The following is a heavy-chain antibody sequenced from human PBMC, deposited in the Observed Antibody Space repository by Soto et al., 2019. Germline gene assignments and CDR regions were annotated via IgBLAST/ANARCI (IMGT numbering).Heavy chain of an antibody. D-gene: IGHD3-10*01. V-gene: IGHV4-59*01. J-gene: IGHJ4*02. CDR1: GGSISSYY. Sequence: QVQLQESGPGLVKPSETLSLTCTVSGGSISSYYWSWIRQPPGKGLEWIGYIYYSGSTNYNPSLKGRVTISVDTSKNQFSLKLSSVTAADTAVYYCARDRWGEDGSGSYSLDYWGQGTLVTVSS. CDR3: ARDRWGEDGSGSYSLDY. CDR2: IYYSGST.